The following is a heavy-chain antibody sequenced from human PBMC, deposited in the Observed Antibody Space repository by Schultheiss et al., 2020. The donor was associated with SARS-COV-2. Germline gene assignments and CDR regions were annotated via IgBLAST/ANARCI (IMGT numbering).Heavy chain of an antibody. CDR2: IIPIFGTA. CDR1: GYTFTSYG. CDR3: ARGATVTTRPYYYYGMDV. V-gene: IGHV1-69*05. J-gene: IGHJ6*02. Sequence: SVKVSCKASGYTFTSYGISWVRQAPGQGLEWMGGIIPIFGTANYAQKFQGRVTMTTDTSTSTAYMELSSLRSEDTAVYYCARGATVTTRPYYYYGMDVWGQGTTVTVSS. D-gene: IGHD4-11*01.